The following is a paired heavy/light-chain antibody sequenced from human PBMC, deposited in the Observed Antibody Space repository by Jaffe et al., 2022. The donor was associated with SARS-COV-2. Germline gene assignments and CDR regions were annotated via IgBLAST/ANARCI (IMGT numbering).Light chain of an antibody. J-gene: IGKJ2*01. CDR1: QSVLYSSNNKNY. V-gene: IGKV4-1*01. CDR3: QQYYSTPLT. CDR2: WAS. Sequence: DIVMTQSPDSLAVSLGERATINCKSSQSVLYSSNNKNYLAWYQQKAGQPPNLLIYWASTRESGVPDRFSGSGSGTDFTLTINSLQAEDVAVYFCQQYYSTPLTFGQGTKLEIK.
Heavy chain of an antibody. CDR2: IYYSGST. CDR1: GGSIRSTSYY. Sequence: QLQLQESGPGLVKPSETLSLTCTVSGGSIRSTSYYWGWIRQPPGKGLEWIGNIYYSGSTYYNPSLKSRVTISVDTSKNHFSLKLTSVTAADTAVYYCARLTMGIDMKLRYFDLWGRGNLVTVSS. V-gene: IGHV4-39*01. J-gene: IGHJ2*01. D-gene: IGHD7-27*01. CDR3: ARLTMGIDMKLRYFDL.